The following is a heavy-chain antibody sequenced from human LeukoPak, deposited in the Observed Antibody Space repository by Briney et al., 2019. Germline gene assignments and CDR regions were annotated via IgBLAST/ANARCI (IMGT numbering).Heavy chain of an antibody. J-gene: IGHJ3*02. CDR1: GFTVSTNY. V-gene: IGHV3-53*01. D-gene: IGHD6-6*01. CDR2: IYTAGST. CDR3: AKGLISSSSIKDAFDI. Sequence: GGSLRLSCAASGFTVSTNYMSWVRQAPGKGLEWVSVIYTAGSTYYVDSVKGRFTISRDNSKNTLYLQMNSLRAEDTAVHYCAKGLISSSSIKDAFDIWGQGTMVTVSS.